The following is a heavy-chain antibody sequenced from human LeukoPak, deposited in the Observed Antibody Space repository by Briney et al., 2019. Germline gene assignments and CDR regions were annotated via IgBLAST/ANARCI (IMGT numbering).Heavy chain of an antibody. CDR3: AREEGGKLGIDYYFDY. Sequence: SETLSLTCAVYGGSFSGYYWSWIRQPPGKGLEWIGEINHIGSTNYNPSLKSRVTISVDTSKKQFSLKLSSVTAEDTAVYYCAREEGGKLGIDYYFDYWGQGILVTVSS. CDR2: INHIGST. J-gene: IGHJ4*02. D-gene: IGHD7-27*01. V-gene: IGHV4-34*01. CDR1: GGSFSGYY.